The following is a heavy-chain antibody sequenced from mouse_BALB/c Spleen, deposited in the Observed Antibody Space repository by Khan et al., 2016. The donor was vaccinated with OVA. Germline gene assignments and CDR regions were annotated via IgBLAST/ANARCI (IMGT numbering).Heavy chain of an antibody. Sequence: QVQLQQSGTELVRPGVSVKISCKGSGYTFTDYAMHWVKQSHAKTLEWIGVISTYYGDADYNQKFQGKASMTVDKSSSTAYMDIARLTSEDSASYYWTRGGRFAYWGQGTLVTVSA. CDR2: ISTYYGDA. J-gene: IGHJ3*01. CDR1: GYTFTDYA. D-gene: IGHD1-1*02. CDR3: TRGGRFAY. V-gene: IGHV1S137*01.